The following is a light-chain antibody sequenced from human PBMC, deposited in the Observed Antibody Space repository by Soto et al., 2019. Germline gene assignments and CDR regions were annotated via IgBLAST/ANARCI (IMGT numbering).Light chain of an antibody. CDR3: QQYGTSPYT. J-gene: IGKJ2*01. Sequence: EIVLTQSPGTLSLSPGESATLSCRASQSVSSNYLAWYQQKPGQAPRLLIYGASSRATGIPDRFRGSGSGADFTITISRLEPEDFAVYYCQQYGTSPYTFGQGTKVGIK. CDR2: GAS. V-gene: IGKV3-20*01. CDR1: QSVSSNY.